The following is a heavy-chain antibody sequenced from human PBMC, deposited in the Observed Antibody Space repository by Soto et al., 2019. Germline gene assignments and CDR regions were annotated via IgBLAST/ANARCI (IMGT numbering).Heavy chain of an antibody. CDR3: ARSFVDIVVVVGDYGMDV. J-gene: IGHJ6*02. CDR2: IDPSDSYT. Sequence: GESLKISCKGSGYSFTSYWISWVRQMPGKGLEWMGRIDPSDSYTNYSPSFQGHVTISADKSISTAYLQWSSLKASDTAMYYCARSFVDIVVVVGDYGMDVWGQGTTVTVSS. V-gene: IGHV5-10-1*01. CDR1: GYSFTSYW. D-gene: IGHD2-15*01.